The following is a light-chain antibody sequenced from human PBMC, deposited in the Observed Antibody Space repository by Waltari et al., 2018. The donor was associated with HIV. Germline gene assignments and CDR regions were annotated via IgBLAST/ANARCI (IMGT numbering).Light chain of an antibody. CDR3: CAYAAGHVSYV. CDR2: DVN. V-gene: IGLV2-11*01. Sequence: SALTQPPSVSGSPGQSVTLPCTGPPSHVGYYNYVSWSPPYPGKAPKLIIFDVNQRPSGVPERFSGSKSGNTASLTISGLQTADEADYFCCAYAAGHVSYVFGNGTAVAVL. CDR1: PSHVGYYNY. J-gene: IGLJ1*01.